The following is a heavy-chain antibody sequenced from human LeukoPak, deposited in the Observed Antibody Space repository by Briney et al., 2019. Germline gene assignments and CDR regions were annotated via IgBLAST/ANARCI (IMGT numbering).Heavy chain of an antibody. D-gene: IGHD3-10*01. CDR1: GGTFSSYA. CDR2: IIPIFGTA. V-gene: IGHV1-69*13. J-gene: IGHJ5*02. CDR3: ARDSPRGWGSGSYPGEYNWFDP. Sequence: SVKVSCKASGGTFSSYAISWVRQAPGQGLEWMGGIIPIFGTANYAQKFQGRVTITADESTSTAYMELSSLRSEDTAVYYCARDSPRGWGSGSYPGEYNWFDPWGQGTMVTVSS.